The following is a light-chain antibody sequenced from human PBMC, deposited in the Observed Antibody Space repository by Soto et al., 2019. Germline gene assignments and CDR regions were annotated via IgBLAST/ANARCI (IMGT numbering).Light chain of an antibody. CDR2: DTS. J-gene: IGKJ4*01. CDR3: QQDYSPLLA. CDR1: QSIASF. V-gene: IGKV1-39*01. Sequence: DIPMTQSPPSLSASIGDTVTITCRASQSIASFLNWLQLKPGKAPKLLISDTSTLQTGVPSRFSGGGSGTEFTLTISSLQPEDSALYFCQQDYSPLLAFGAGTRVEIK.